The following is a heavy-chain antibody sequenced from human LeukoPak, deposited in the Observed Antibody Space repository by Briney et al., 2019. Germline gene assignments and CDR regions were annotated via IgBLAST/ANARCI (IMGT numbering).Heavy chain of an antibody. CDR2: INPTGGST. V-gene: IGHV1-46*01. CDR3: ARDRRSPWLLQYYYGMDV. Sequence: ASVKVSCKASGYTFPSYFMHWVRQAPGQGLEWMGIINPTGGSTTYAQKFQGRVTMTTDTSTSTAYMELRSLRSDDTAVYYCARDRRSPWLLQYYYGMDVWGQGTTVTVSS. CDR1: GYTFPSYF. J-gene: IGHJ6*02. D-gene: IGHD2-15*01.